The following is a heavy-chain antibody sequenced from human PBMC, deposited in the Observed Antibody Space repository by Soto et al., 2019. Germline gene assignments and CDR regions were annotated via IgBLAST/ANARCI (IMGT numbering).Heavy chain of an antibody. Sequence: GGSLRLSCSASGFTFSSYEMNWVRQAPGKGLDWVAYISTVGSSIYYSDSVKGRFTISRDNSKNTLYLQMNSLRAEDTAVYYCAKDLEWYIAAAGTWVGMDVWGQGTTVTVSS. V-gene: IGHV3-48*03. CDR1: GFTFSSYE. CDR3: AKDLEWYIAAAGTWVGMDV. CDR2: ISTVGSSI. D-gene: IGHD6-13*01. J-gene: IGHJ6*02.